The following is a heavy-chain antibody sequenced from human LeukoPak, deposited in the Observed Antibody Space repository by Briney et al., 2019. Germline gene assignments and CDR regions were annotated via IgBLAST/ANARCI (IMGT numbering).Heavy chain of an antibody. Sequence: SQTLSLTCTVSDGSINIDTYYWSWIRQPAGKGLEWIGYIHNSGTSTYNLSLKSRVTISADTSKNQFSLKLNSMTTADTAVYYCTRGAGWLIDYWGQGILVTVSS. D-gene: IGHD3-16*01. CDR1: DGSINIDTYY. J-gene: IGHJ4*02. V-gene: IGHV4-61*09. CDR2: IHNSGTS. CDR3: TRGAGWLIDY.